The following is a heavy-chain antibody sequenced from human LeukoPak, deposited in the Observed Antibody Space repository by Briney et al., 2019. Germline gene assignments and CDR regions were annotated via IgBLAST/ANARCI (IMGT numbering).Heavy chain of an antibody. CDR2: ISPGGSDT. CDR1: GYNFNIYW. D-gene: IGHD6-19*01. J-gene: IGHJ4*02. Sequence: GESLKISCEASGYNFNIYWIGWVRQMPGKGLEWMGIISPGGSDTRDSPSFEGQVTISADRSINTAYLQWSSLKASDTAIYYWARQQAVPGPGIDYWGQGTVVIVSS. CDR3: ARQQAVPGPGIDY. V-gene: IGHV5-51*01.